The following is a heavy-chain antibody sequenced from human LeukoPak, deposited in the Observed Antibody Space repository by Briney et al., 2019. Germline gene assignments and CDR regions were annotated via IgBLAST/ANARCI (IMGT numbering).Heavy chain of an antibody. J-gene: IGHJ4*02. CDR3: ARDGLFSSSSTSCYDY. D-gene: IGHD2-2*01. CDR1: GFTFDDYG. Sequence: GGSLRLSCAASGFTFDDYGMSWVRQAPGKGLEWVSGINWNGGSAGYADSVKGRFTISRDNAKNSLYLQMNSLRAEDTALYHCARDGLFSSSSTSCYDYWGQGTLVTVSS. CDR2: INWNGGSA. V-gene: IGHV3-20*01.